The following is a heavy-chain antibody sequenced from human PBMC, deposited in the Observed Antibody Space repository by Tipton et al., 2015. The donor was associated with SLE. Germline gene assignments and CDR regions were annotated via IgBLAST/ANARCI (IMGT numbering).Heavy chain of an antibody. CDR2: INHSGST. J-gene: IGHJ4*02. CDR3: ARDLGRFDY. Sequence: TLSLTCAVYGGSFSGYYWSWIRQPPGKGLEWIGEINHSGSTNYNPSLKSRVTISVDTSKNQFSLKLNSVTAADTAVYYCARDLGRFDYWGQGTLVTVSS. CDR1: GGSFSGYY. D-gene: IGHD1-26*01. V-gene: IGHV4-34*01.